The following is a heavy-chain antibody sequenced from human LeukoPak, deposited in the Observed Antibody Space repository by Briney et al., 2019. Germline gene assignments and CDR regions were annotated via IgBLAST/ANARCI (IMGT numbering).Heavy chain of an antibody. CDR2: ISSSGDSM. CDR1: AFRFNDYY. Sequence: PGGSLRLSCAASAFRFNDYYMSWIRQAPGKGLEWVSYISSSGDSMFYADSVKGRFTISRDNAKNSLYLQMNSLRAEDTAVYYCARDGWFGENYFDYWGQGTLVTVSS. CDR3: ARDGWFGENYFDY. J-gene: IGHJ4*02. D-gene: IGHD3-10*01. V-gene: IGHV3-11*04.